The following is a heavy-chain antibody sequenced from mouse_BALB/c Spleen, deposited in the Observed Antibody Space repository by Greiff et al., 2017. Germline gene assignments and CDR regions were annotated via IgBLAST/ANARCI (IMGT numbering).Heavy chain of an antibody. CDR3: TRERGTFDY. Sequence: EVQGVESGGGLVKPGGSLKLSCAASGFTFSSYTMSWVRQTPEKRLEWVATISSGGSYTYYPDSVKGRFTISRDNAKNTLYLQMSSLKSEDTAMYYCTRERGTFDYWGQGTTLTVSS. CDR2: ISSGGSYT. V-gene: IGHV5-6-4*01. CDR1: GFTFSSYT. J-gene: IGHJ2*01. D-gene: IGHD3-3*01.